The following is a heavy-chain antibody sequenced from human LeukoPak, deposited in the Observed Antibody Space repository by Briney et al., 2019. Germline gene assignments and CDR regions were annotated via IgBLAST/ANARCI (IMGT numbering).Heavy chain of an antibody. Sequence: GESLKISCKGFGYSFTSYWIGWVRQMPGQGLEWIGIIYPGDSDTQYSPSFQGQVTISADKSIGTVYLQWNSLKASDTAIYYCACRKYYSTWSDPWGQGTLVTVSS. V-gene: IGHV5-51*01. CDR1: GYSFTSYW. CDR3: ACRKYYSTWSDP. J-gene: IGHJ5*02. CDR2: IYPGDSDT. D-gene: IGHD1-14*01.